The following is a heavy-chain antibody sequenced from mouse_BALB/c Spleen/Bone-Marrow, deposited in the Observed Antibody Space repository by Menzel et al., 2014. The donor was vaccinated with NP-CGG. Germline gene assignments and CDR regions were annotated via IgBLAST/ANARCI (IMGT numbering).Heavy chain of an antibody. V-gene: IGHV1S56*01. J-gene: IGHJ3*01. Sequence: QVQLQQSGPELVKPGALVKISCKASGYTFTSYDINWVKQRPGQGLARIGVIYHGDGSTKYNERFKGKATLTADKSSSTAYMQLSSLTSENSAVYFCARSGDSSGYGFAYWGQGTLVTVSA. CDR3: ARSGDSSGYGFAY. D-gene: IGHD3-2*01. CDR1: GYTFTSYD. CDR2: IYHGDGST.